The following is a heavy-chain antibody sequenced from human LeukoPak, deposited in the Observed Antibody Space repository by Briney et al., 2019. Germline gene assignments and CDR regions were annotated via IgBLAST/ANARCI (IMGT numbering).Heavy chain of an antibody. J-gene: IGHJ4*02. D-gene: IGHD2-2*01. CDR2: ISRGDGST. V-gene: IGHV3-23*01. CDR1: GFTFSRYA. CDR3: ARQVSCDTTTCYAGMPPDY. Sequence: PGGSLRLSCAASGFTFSRYAMSWVRQTPEKGLEWVSVISRGDGSTYYADSVGGRFTISRDDSGNTLFLQMNSLRAEDTAVYYCARQVSCDTTTCYAGMPPDYWGQGTLVTVSS.